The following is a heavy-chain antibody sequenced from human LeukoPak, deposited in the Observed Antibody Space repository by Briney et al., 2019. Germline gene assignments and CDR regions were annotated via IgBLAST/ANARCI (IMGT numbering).Heavy chain of an antibody. CDR3: ASDCSSTSCYLDY. V-gene: IGHV1-18*01. Sequence: ASVKVSCKASGYTFTSYGISWGRQAPGQGLEWMEWISAYNGNTNYAQKVQGRVTMTTDTSTSTAYMELRSLRSDDTAVYYCASDCSSTSCYLDYWGQGTLVTVSS. CDR2: ISAYNGNT. CDR1: GYTFTSYG. D-gene: IGHD2-2*01. J-gene: IGHJ4*02.